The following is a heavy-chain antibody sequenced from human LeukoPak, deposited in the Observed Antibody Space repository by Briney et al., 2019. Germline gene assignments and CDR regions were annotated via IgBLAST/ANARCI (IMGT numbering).Heavy chain of an antibody. D-gene: IGHD3-3*01. V-gene: IGHV3-23*01. Sequence: GGSLRLSCAASGFTFSSYAMSWVRQAPGKGLEWVSAISGSGGSTYYADSVKGRFTISRDNSKNTLYLQMNSLRAEDTAVYYCAKSTLWSGYYTAYYFDYWGQGTLVTVSS. CDR2: ISGSGGST. J-gene: IGHJ4*02. CDR1: GFTFSSYA. CDR3: AKSTLWSGYYTAYYFDY.